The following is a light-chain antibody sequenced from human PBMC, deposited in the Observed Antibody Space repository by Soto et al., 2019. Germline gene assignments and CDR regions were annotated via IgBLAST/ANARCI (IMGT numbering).Light chain of an antibody. Sequence: QSVLTQSPSASGTPGQRVTISCSGSTSNIGTYAVNWYQQLPGTAPTLLIFRNHQRPSGVPDRFSGSKSGTSASLAINGPQSEDEADYYCAAWDDSLRAVVFGGGTKLTVL. CDR3: AAWDDSLRAVV. J-gene: IGLJ2*01. CDR2: RNH. CDR1: TSNIGTYA. V-gene: IGLV1-44*01.